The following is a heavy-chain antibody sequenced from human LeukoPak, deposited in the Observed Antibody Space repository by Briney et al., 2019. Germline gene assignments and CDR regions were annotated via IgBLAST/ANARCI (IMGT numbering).Heavy chain of an antibody. D-gene: IGHD6-19*01. CDR3: ARMWLPRRGLDY. Sequence: SETLSLTCTVSGGSISSYYWSWIRQPPGKGLEWIGYIYYSGSTNYNPSLKSRVTISVDTSKNQFSLKLSSVTAADTAVYYCARMWLPRRGLDYWGQGTLVTVSS. V-gene: IGHV4-59*01. CDR2: IYYSGST. J-gene: IGHJ4*02. CDR1: GGSISSYY.